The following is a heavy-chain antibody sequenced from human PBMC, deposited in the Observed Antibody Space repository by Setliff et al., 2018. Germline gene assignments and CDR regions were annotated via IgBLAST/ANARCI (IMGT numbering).Heavy chain of an antibody. CDR3: ARGSSGWSWDY. D-gene: IGHD6-19*01. Sequence: PGGSLRLSCGASGFTFSTHAMHWVRQAPGKGLEWVAMIWSDGINKFYGGPVKGRFIVSRDNSKNTVFLQMNDLRVEETAVYYCARGSSGWSWDYWGQGTVVTVSS. CDR2: IWSDGINK. V-gene: IGHV3-33*03. CDR1: GFTFSTHA. J-gene: IGHJ4*02.